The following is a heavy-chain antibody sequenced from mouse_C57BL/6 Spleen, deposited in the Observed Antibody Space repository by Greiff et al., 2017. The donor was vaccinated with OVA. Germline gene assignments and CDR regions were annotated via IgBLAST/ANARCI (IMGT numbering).Heavy chain of an antibody. CDR3: AREVRGYYYAMDY. D-gene: IGHD2-2*01. CDR1: GYTFTDYN. Sequence: VQLQQSGPELVKPGASVKIPCKASGYTFTDYNMDWVKQSHGKSLEWIGDINPNNGGTIYNQKFRGKATLTVDKSSSTAYMELRSLTSEDTAVYYCAREVRGYYYAMDYWGQGTSVTVSS. J-gene: IGHJ4*01. CDR2: INPNNGGT. V-gene: IGHV1-18*01.